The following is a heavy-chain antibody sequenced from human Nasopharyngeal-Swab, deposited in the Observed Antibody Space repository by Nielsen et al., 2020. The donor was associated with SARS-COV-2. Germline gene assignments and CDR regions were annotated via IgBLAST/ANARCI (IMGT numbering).Heavy chain of an antibody. CDR1: GFTFSSYA. Sequence: GESLKISCAASGFTFSSYAMHWVRQAPGKGLEWVAVISYDGSNKYYADSVKGRFTISRDNSKNTLYPQMNSLRAEDTAVYYCARGRTGNYYYGMDVWGQGTTVTVYS. V-gene: IGHV3-30-3*01. J-gene: IGHJ6*02. CDR3: ARGRTGNYYYGMDV. CDR2: ISYDGSNK. D-gene: IGHD1/OR15-1a*01.